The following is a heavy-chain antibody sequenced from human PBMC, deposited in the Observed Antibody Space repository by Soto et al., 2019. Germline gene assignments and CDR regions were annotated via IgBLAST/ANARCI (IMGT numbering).Heavy chain of an antibody. Sequence: GGSLRLSCAASGFTFSTYGFHWVRQAPGKAPKWVAGLLAATNKDYYADSVKGRFTISRDNSKNIFYLQMNSLRDEDTAIYFCAKDDGQGYWGQGTLVTVSS. CDR2: LLAATNKD. J-gene: IGHJ4*02. V-gene: IGHV3-30*18. CDR1: GFTFSTYG. CDR3: AKDDGQGY.